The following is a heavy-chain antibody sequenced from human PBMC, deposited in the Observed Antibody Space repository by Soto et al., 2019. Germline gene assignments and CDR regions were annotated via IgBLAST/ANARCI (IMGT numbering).Heavy chain of an antibody. D-gene: IGHD2-2*01. CDR2: INHSGST. CDR1: GGSFSGYY. V-gene: IGHV4-34*01. J-gene: IGHJ4*02. CDR3: ARDRAGYCSSTSCYGTFNFDY. Sequence: KPSETLSLTCAVYGGSFSGYYWSWIRQPPGKGLEWIGEINHSGSTNYNPSLKSRVTISVDTSKNQFSLKLSSVTAADTAVYYCARDRAGYCSSTSCYGTFNFDYWGQGTLVTVSS.